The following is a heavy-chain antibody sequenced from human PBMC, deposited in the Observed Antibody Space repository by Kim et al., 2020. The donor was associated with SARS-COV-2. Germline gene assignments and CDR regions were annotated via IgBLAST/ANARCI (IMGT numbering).Heavy chain of an antibody. CDR1: GFTFSINW. D-gene: IGHD1-26*01. J-gene: IGHJ4*02. Sequence: GGSLRLSCAASGFTFSINWMTWVRQAPGKGLEWVANIKEDGSDKYYVDSVKGRFTISKDNAKNSLYLQMNSLRAEDTAVYYCARLIVVTTFYFDNWGQGTLVSVSS. CDR2: IKEDGSDK. V-gene: IGHV3-7*03. CDR3: ARLIVVTTFYFDN.